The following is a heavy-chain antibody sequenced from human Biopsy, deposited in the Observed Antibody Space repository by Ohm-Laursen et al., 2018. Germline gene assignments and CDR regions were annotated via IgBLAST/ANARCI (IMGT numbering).Heavy chain of an antibody. J-gene: IGHJ6*02. CDR1: GFTISEYY. CDR2: ITSGGSTT. CDR3: ARDVEGFYSYAMDV. V-gene: IGHV3-11*01. Sequence: SLRLSCSAFGFTISEYYMSGIRQAPGKGLEWVSYITSGGSTTDYADSVKGRFTISRDNAKSSLFLQMNSLRAEDTAVYYCARDVEGFYSYAMDVWGQGTTVTVSS. D-gene: IGHD5-24*01.